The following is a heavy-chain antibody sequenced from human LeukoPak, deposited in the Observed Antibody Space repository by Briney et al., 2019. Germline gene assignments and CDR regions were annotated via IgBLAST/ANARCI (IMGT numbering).Heavy chain of an antibody. CDR2: ISRSANTI. Sequence: GGSLRLSCAASGFTFSSYEMNWLRQTTGKGLEWVSYISRSANTIHYADSVKGRFIISRDNAKNSLYLQMNSLRAEDTAVYYCARDLVSGSQDSFDIWGQGTMVTVSS. D-gene: IGHD2-15*01. CDR1: GFTFSSYE. V-gene: IGHV3-48*03. J-gene: IGHJ3*02. CDR3: ARDLVSGSQDSFDI.